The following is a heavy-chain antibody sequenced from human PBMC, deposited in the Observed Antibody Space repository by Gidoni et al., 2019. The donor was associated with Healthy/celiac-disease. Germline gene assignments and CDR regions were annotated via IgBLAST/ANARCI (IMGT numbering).Heavy chain of an antibody. CDR2: ISSSVSTI. Sequence: EVQLVESGGGLVQPGGSLRLSCAASGFTFCSYEMTWVRQAPGKGLEWFSYISSSVSTIYYADSVKGRFTISRDNAKNSLYLQMNSLRAEDTAVYYCARDSSRTQWLVLNIFDYWGQGTLVTVSS. V-gene: IGHV3-48*03. CDR1: GFTFCSYE. J-gene: IGHJ4*02. D-gene: IGHD6-19*01. CDR3: ARDSSRTQWLVLNIFDY.